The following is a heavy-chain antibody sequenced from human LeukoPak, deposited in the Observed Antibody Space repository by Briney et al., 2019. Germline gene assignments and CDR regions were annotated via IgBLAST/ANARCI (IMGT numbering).Heavy chain of an antibody. V-gene: IGHV3-7*03. J-gene: IGHJ4*02. D-gene: IGHD3-22*01. Sequence: GGSLRLSCAASGFTFSSYWMSWVRQAPGKGLEWVANIKEDGSERYYVDSVKGRFTISRDNAKNSLYLQMNSLRAEDTAVYYCAKGRNRYYYDSSGYYYWGQGTLVTVSS. CDR2: IKEDGSER. CDR3: AKGRNRYYYDSSGYYY. CDR1: GFTFSSYW.